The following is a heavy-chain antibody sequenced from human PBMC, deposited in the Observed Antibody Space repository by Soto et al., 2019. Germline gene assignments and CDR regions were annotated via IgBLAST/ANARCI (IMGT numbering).Heavy chain of an antibody. D-gene: IGHD3-3*01. J-gene: IGHJ4*02. CDR1: GGSFSGYY. Sequence: SETLSLTCAVYGGSFSGYYWSWIRQPPGKGLEWIGEINHSGSTNYNPSLKSRVTISVDTSKNQFSLKLSSVTAADTAVYYCARSYDFWSRKSFDYWGQGTLVTV. CDR2: INHSGST. CDR3: ARSYDFWSRKSFDY. V-gene: IGHV4-34*01.